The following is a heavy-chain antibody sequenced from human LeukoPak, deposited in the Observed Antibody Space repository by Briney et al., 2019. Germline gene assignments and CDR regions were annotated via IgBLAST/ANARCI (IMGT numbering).Heavy chain of an antibody. J-gene: IGHJ4*02. CDR2: VSFSAVSM. D-gene: IGHD3-22*01. V-gene: IGHV3-23*01. CDR1: GFTFSSFA. Sequence: GGSLRLSCAASGFTFSSFAMSWVRQAPGKGLEWVSTVSFSAVSMFYADSVEGRLTISRDNSKNTLYLQMNSLGADDTAIYYCAKETPNYYDSSGYFDSWGQGTLVTVSP. CDR3: AKETPNYYDSSGYFDS.